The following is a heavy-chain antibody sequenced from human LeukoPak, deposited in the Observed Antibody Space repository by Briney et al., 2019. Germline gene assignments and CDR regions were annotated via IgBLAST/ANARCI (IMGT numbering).Heavy chain of an antibody. Sequence: PGGSLRLSCAASGFTFSSYAMHWVRQAPGEGLEYVSAISSNGGSTYYANSVKGRFTISRDNSKNTLYLQMGSLRAEDMAVYYCARDGFWSGFYYMDVWGKGTTVTVSS. CDR1: GFTFSSYA. V-gene: IGHV3-64*01. D-gene: IGHD3-3*01. J-gene: IGHJ6*03. CDR2: ISSNGGST. CDR3: ARDGFWSGFYYMDV.